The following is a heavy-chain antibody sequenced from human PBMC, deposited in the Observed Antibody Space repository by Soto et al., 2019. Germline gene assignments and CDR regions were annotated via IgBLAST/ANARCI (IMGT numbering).Heavy chain of an antibody. CDR3: ARGSRLEVDYDFWSGSPDAFDI. J-gene: IGHJ3*02. V-gene: IGHV4-31*03. D-gene: IGHD3-3*01. CDR1: GGSISSGGYY. Sequence: QVQLQESGPGLVKPSQTLSLTCTVSGGSISSGGYYWSWIRQHPGKGLEWIGYIYYSGSTYYNPSLKSRVTISVDTSKNQFSLKLSSVTAADTAVYYCARGSRLEVDYDFWSGSPDAFDIWGQGTMVTVSS. CDR2: IYYSGST.